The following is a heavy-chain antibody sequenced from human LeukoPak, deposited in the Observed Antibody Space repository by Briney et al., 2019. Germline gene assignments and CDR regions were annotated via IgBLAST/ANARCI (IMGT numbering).Heavy chain of an antibody. V-gene: IGHV3-30*04. J-gene: IGHJ4*02. D-gene: IGHD5-18*01. CDR3: ARDFYGDTAIFD. CDR2: ISYDGSNK. Sequence: GGSLRLSCAASGFTFSSYAMHWVRQAPGKGLEWVAVISYDGSNKYYADSVKGRFTISRDNSKNTLYLQMNSLRAEDTAVYYCARDFYGDTAIFDWGQGTLVTVSS. CDR1: GFTFSSYA.